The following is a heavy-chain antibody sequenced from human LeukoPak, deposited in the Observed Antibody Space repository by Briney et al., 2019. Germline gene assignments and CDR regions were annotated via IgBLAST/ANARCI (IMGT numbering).Heavy chain of an antibody. D-gene: IGHD3-9*01. CDR1: GFTFSSYW. CDR2: ISGSGRSS. CDR3: ATISEPTRAFDI. V-gene: IGHV3-23*01. Sequence: GGSLRLSCAASGFTFSSYWMSWVRQAPGKGLEWVSAISGSGRSSYYADSVKGRSTFSRDNSKNTLYLQMNSLRAEDTAVYYCATISEPTRAFDIWGQGTIVTVSS. J-gene: IGHJ3*02.